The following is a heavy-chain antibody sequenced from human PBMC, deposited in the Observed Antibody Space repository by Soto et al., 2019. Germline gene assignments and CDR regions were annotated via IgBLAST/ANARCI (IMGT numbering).Heavy chain of an antibody. CDR2: ISSSGSTI. D-gene: IGHD3-16*02. Sequence: QVQLVESGGGLVKPGGSLRLSCAASGFTFSDYYMSWIRKAPGKGLEWVSYISSSGSTIYYADSMKGRFTISRDNAKNSLYLQMNSLRAGDTAVYYCARGPYHYVWGSDPPHFDYWGQGTLVTVSS. CDR3: ARGPYHYVWGSDPPHFDY. J-gene: IGHJ4*02. V-gene: IGHV3-11*01. CDR1: GFTFSDYY.